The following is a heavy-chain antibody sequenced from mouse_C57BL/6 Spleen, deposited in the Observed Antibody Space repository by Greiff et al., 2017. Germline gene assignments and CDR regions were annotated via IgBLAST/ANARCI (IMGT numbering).Heavy chain of an antibody. CDR2: ISDGGSYT. Sequence: EVNVVESGGGLVKPGGSLKLSCAASGFTFSSYAMSWVRQTPEKRLEWVATISDGGSYTYYPDNVKGRFTISRDNAKNNLYLQMSHLKSEDTAMYYCARGYYYGSSFYYFDYWGQGTTLTVSS. CDR3: ARGYYYGSSFYYFDY. CDR1: GFTFSSYA. D-gene: IGHD1-1*01. V-gene: IGHV5-4*03. J-gene: IGHJ2*01.